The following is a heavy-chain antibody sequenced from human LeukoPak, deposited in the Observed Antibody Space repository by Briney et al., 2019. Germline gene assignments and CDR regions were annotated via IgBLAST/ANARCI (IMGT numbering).Heavy chain of an antibody. D-gene: IGHD2-15*01. V-gene: IGHV4-4*02. CDR1: GGSISSSNW. CDR2: INHSGST. CDR3: ASRPYVVVVAATVGTNDYFDY. Sequence: PSETLSLTCAVSGGSISSSNWWSWVRQPPGKGLEWIGEINHSGSTNYNPSLKSRVTISVDTSKNQFSLKLSSVTAADTAVYYCASRPYVVVVAATVGTNDYFDYWGQGTLVTVSS. J-gene: IGHJ4*02.